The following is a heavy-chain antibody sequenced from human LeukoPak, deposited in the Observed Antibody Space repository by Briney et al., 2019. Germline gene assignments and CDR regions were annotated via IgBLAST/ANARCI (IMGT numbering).Heavy chain of an antibody. J-gene: IGHJ5*02. D-gene: IGHD3-3*01. V-gene: IGHV3-33*08. CDR1: GITFSNYA. Sequence: PGGSLRLSCAASGITFSNYAMHWVRQAPGKGLEWVAVIWYDGSNKYYADSVKGRFTISRDNSKNTLYLQMNSLRAEDTAVYYCARDTRNFGVTNWFDPWGQGTLVTVSS. CDR2: IWYDGSNK. CDR3: ARDTRNFGVTNWFDP.